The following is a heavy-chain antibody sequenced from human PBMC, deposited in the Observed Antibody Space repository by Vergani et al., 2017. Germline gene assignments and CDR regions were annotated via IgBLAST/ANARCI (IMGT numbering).Heavy chain of an antibody. CDR1: GGSLRSSSYY. D-gene: IGHD5-18*01. CDR2: IYYRGST. Sequence: QLQMQESGPGLVKASETLSLTCTVSGGSLRSSSYYWGLIRQPPGKGLEWIGSIYYRGSTYYNPSIKSRVTISVDTSKNQFSLKLSSVTDADTAVYYCATLGIQLWMNFDYWGQGTLVTVSS. V-gene: IGHV4-39*01. CDR3: ATLGIQLWMNFDY. J-gene: IGHJ4*02.